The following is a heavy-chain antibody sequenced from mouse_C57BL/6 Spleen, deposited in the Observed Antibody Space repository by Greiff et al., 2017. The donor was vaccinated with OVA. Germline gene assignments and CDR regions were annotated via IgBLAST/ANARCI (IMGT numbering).Heavy chain of an antibody. CDR1: GFTFSDYY. V-gene: IGHV5-12*01. J-gene: IGHJ2*01. CDR2: ISNGGGST. Sequence: EVKLQESGGGLVQPGGSLKLSCAASGFTFSDYYMYWVRQTPEKRLEWVAYISNGGGSTYYPDTVKGRFTISRDNAKNTLYLQMSRLKSEDTAMYYCARGYEYYFDYWGQGTTLTVSS. D-gene: IGHD2-3*01. CDR3: ARGYEYYFDY.